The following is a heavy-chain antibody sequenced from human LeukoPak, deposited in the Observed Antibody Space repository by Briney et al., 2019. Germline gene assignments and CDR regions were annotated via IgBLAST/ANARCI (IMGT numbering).Heavy chain of an antibody. CDR3: AKDPPGGYDYGALIDY. V-gene: IGHV3-74*01. J-gene: IGHJ4*02. CDR2: INSDGSST. CDR1: GFTFSSYW. D-gene: IGHD5-12*01. Sequence: SGGSLRLSCAASGFTFSSYWMHWVRQAPGKGLVWVSRINSDGSSTSYADSVKGRFTISRDNAKNTLYLQMNSLRAEDTAVYYCAKDPPGGYDYGALIDYWGQGTLVTVSS.